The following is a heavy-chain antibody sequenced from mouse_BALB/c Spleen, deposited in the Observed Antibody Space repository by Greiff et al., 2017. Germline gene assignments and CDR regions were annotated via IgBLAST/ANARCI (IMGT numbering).Heavy chain of an antibody. Sequence: VQLKESGAELVRPGALVKLSCKASGFNIKDYYMHWVKQRPEQGLEWIGWIDPENGNTIYDPKFQGKASITADTSSNTAYLQLSSLTSEDTAVYYCARRYDYAMDYWGQGTSVTVSS. J-gene: IGHJ4*01. CDR3: ARRYDYAMDY. V-gene: IGHV14-1*02. CDR1: GFNIKDYY. D-gene: IGHD2-14*01. CDR2: IDPENGNT.